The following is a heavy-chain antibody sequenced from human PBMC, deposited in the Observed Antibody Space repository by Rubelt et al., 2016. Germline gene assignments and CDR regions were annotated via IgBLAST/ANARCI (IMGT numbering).Heavy chain of an antibody. J-gene: IGHJ3*02. CDR1: GGSISSYY. CDR2: IYYSGST. Sequence: QVQLQESGPGLVKPSETLSLTCTVSGGSISSYYWSWIRQPPGTGLEWIGYIYYSGSTNYNPALKSRVTISVDPSKTQFSLKLSSVPAAETALYYCAGFSGSRPPSAFDIWGQGTMVTVSS. D-gene: IGHD1-26*01. CDR3: AGFSGSRPPSAFDI. V-gene: IGHV4-59*08.